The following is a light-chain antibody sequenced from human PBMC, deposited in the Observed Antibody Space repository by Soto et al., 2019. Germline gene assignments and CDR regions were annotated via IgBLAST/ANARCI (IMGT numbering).Light chain of an antibody. CDR2: GAS. J-gene: IGKJ1*01. CDR1: QAIRDD. Sequence: AIQMTQSPSYLSAYVGDRVTITCRASQAIRDDLGWYQQKPGKAPKLLIYGASSLHDGVPSRFSGSGSGTDFTLTICSLQPEDFATYYCLQDNNYPWTFGQGTKVEVK. CDR3: LQDNNYPWT. V-gene: IGKV1-6*01.